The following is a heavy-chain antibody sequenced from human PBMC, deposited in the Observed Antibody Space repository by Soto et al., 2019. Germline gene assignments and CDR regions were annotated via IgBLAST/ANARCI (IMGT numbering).Heavy chain of an antibody. V-gene: IGHV1-69*02. CDR3: AIERRPGVVVAATYFDY. D-gene: IGHD2-15*01. Sequence: ASVKVSCKASGGTFSSYTISWVRQAPGQGLEWMGRIIPILGIANYAQKFQGRVTITADKSTSTAYMELSSLRSEDTAVYYCAIERRPGVVVAATYFDYWGQGTLVTVSS. CDR1: GGTFSSYT. J-gene: IGHJ4*02. CDR2: IIPILGIA.